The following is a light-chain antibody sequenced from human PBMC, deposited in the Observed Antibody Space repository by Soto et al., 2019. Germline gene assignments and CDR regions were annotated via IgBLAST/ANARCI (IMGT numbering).Light chain of an antibody. Sequence: QSVLTQPRSVSGSPGQSVTISCTGTSIDVGGYNYVSWYQQHPGKAPKLMIYDVSKRPSGVPDRFSGSKSGNTASLTISGLQAEDEADYYCCSYAGIYHLLFGGGTKLTVL. CDR1: SIDVGGYNY. CDR2: DVS. CDR3: CSYAGIYHLL. J-gene: IGLJ2*01. V-gene: IGLV2-11*01.